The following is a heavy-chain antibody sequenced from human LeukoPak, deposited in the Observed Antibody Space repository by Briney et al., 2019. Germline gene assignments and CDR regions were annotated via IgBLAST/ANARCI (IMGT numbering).Heavy chain of an antibody. Sequence: PGGSLRLSCAASGFTFSSYWMSWVRQAPGKGLEWVASIKQDGSEKYYVDSVKGRFTISRDNSKNTLYLQMNSLRAEDTAVYYCARGYYYDSHFDYWGQGTLVTVSS. CDR2: IKQDGSEK. J-gene: IGHJ4*02. D-gene: IGHD3-22*01. V-gene: IGHV3-7*01. CDR1: GFTFSSYW. CDR3: ARGYYYDSHFDY.